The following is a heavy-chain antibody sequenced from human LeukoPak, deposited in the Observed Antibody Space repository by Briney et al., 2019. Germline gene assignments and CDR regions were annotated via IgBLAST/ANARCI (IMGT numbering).Heavy chain of an antibody. V-gene: IGHV1-2*02. Sequence: ASVKVSCKPSGYTFTAYNIHWVRQAPGQGLEWMGWMNPNSGDTNYAQNFQGRVTITRDTSISTPYMELSSLRSDDTAVYFCLRGGGRSYCDYWGQGTPVTVSS. CDR3: LRGGGRSYCDY. D-gene: IGHD2-15*01. CDR1: GYTFTAYN. CDR2: MNPNSGDT. J-gene: IGHJ4*02.